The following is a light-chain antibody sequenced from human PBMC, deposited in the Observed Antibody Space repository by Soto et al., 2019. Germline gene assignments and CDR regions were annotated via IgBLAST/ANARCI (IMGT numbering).Light chain of an antibody. Sequence: EIVLTQSPATLSLSPGERATLSCRASQTVSNYLAWYQQKPGQAPRLLIYGASNRATGVPARFSGSGSGTDFPLSITSLEPEDFAVYYCQQRSNWPPIFTFGPGTKVDVK. CDR3: QQRSNWPPIFT. J-gene: IGKJ3*01. V-gene: IGKV3-11*01. CDR2: GAS. CDR1: QTVSNY.